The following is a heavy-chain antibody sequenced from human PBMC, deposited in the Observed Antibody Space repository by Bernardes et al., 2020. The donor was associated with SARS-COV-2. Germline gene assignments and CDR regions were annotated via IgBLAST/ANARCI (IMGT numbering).Heavy chain of an antibody. V-gene: IGHV3-21*01. CDR1: GFTFTSYS. Sequence: GGSLRLSCAASGFTFTSYSMHWVRQTPGKGLEWVASINLNSDYIYYAVSVRGRFTISRDNAQNSLFLQMNSLRAEDTALYYCVRGYTGVPTSIQFDQWGRGTLVTVSS. J-gene: IGHJ4*02. D-gene: IGHD3-16*02. CDR2: INLNSDYI. CDR3: VRGYTGVPTSIQFDQ.